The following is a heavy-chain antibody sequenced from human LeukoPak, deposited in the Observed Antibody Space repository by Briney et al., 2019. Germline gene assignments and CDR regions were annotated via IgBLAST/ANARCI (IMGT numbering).Heavy chain of an antibody. CDR3: ATDAYYYGSGRSLDY. V-gene: IGHV1-69*04. Sequence: GASVKVSCKASGGTFSSYAISWVRQAPGQGLEWMGRIIPILGIANYAQKFQGRVTITADKSTSTAYMELSSLRSEDTAVYYCATDAYYYGSGRSLDYWGQGTLVTVSS. J-gene: IGHJ4*02. D-gene: IGHD3-10*01. CDR1: GGTFSSYA. CDR2: IIPILGIA.